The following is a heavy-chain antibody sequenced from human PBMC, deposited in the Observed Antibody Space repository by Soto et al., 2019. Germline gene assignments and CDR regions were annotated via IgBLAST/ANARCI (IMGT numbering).Heavy chain of an antibody. CDR3: AREYYYDILTGYSHYYYGMDV. CDR2: ISAYNGNT. V-gene: IGHV1-18*01. D-gene: IGHD3-9*01. Sequence: GASGKVSCKASGYTFTSYGISWGRQAPGQGLEWMGWISAYNGNTNYAQKLQGRVTLTTDTSTSTAYMELRSLRSDDTAVYYCAREYYYDILTGYSHYYYGMDVWGQGTTVTVSS. CDR1: GYTFTSYG. J-gene: IGHJ6*02.